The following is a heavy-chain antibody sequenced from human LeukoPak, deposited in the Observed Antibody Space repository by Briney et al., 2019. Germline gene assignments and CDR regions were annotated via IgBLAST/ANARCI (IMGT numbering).Heavy chain of an antibody. Sequence: GGSLRLSCAASGFTFTTYEMHWVRQAPGKGLEWVSYISSSSSYIYYADSVKGRFTTSRNNAKNSLYLQMNSLRAEDTAVYYCARAAYYMDVWGKGTTVTVSS. J-gene: IGHJ6*03. V-gene: IGHV3-21*05. CDR2: ISSSSSYI. CDR3: ARAAYYMDV. CDR1: GFTFTTYE.